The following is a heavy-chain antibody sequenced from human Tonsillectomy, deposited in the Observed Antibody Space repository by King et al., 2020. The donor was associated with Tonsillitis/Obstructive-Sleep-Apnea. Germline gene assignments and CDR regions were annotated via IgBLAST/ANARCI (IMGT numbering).Heavy chain of an antibody. CDR2: ISYDGSNK. CDR1: GFTFSSFP. CDR3: ATEAGYYYCYMDV. J-gene: IGHJ6*03. Sequence: VQLVESGGGVVQPGRSLRLSCAASGFTFSSFPMHWVRQAPGKGLEWVAFISYDGSNKYYADSVKGRFTISRDNSKNTLYLQMDSLRPDDTAVYYCATEAGYYYCYMDVWGKGTTVTVSS. V-gene: IGHV3-30*04.